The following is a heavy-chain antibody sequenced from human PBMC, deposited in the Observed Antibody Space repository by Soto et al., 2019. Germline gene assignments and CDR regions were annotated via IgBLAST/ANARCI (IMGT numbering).Heavy chain of an antibody. CDR3: AKDWVPMDV. J-gene: IGHJ6*02. CDR2: ISTSGGST. Sequence: PGGSLRLSCAASGFSFSSYAMSWVRQAPGKGLEWVSGISTSGGSTYYADSVKGQFTTSRDNSRNTLYLQMNSLRAEDTAVYYCAKDWVPMDVWGQGTTVTVSS. V-gene: IGHV3-23*01. D-gene: IGHD3-10*01. CDR1: GFSFSSYA.